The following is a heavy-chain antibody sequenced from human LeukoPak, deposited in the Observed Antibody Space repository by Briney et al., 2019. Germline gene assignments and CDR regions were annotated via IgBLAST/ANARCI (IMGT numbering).Heavy chain of an antibody. CDR1: GYTFTDYY. D-gene: IGHD3-3*01. CDR3: AKDQPSFYDFWSGPFDY. V-gene: IGHV1-2*02. J-gene: IGHJ4*02. CDR2: INPHSGGT. Sequence: ASVKVSCKASGYTFTDYYMHWVRQAPGQGLEWMGWINPHSGGTDHAQKFQGRVTMTRDTSISTAYMELSRLRSDDTAVYYCAKDQPSFYDFWSGPFDYWGQGTLVTVSS.